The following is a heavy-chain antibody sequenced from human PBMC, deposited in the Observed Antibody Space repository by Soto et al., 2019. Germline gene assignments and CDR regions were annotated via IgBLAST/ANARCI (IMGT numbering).Heavy chain of an antibody. D-gene: IGHD3-3*01. V-gene: IGHV4-39*01. CDR2: IYYSGST. CDR1: GGSISSSSYY. J-gene: IGHJ6*03. Sequence: SETLSLTCTVSGGSISSSSYYWGWIRQPPGKGLEWIGSIYYSGSTYYNPSLKSRVTISVDTSKNQFSLKLSSVTAADTAVYYCARSSATYYDFWSGQRPKDYYYYYMDVWGKGTTVTVSS. CDR3: ARSSATYYDFWSGQRPKDYYYYYMDV.